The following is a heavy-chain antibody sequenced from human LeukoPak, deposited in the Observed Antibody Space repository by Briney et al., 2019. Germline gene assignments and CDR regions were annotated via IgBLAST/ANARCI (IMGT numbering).Heavy chain of an antibody. CDR2: IYYSGST. Sequence: SETLSLTCTVSGGSISSSSYYWGWIRQPRGKGLEWIGSIYYSGSTYYNPSLKSRVTISIDTSKKHFSLKLTSVTAAGTAVYYCARGAPPQNWGQGTLVTVSS. V-gene: IGHV4-39*07. J-gene: IGHJ4*02. CDR3: ARGAPPQN. CDR1: GGSISSSSYY.